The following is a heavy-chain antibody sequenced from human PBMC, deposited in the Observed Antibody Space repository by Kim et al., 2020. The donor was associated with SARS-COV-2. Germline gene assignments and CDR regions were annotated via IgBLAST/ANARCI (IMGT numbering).Heavy chain of an antibody. Sequence: GGSLRLSCAASGFTFSSYWMSWVRQAPGKGLEWVANIKQDGSEKYYVDSVKGRFTISRDNAKNSLYLQMNSLRAEDTAVYYCARANQQWLVLFSGCFYSCMDVWGQGTTVTVSS. J-gene: IGHJ6*02. CDR3: ARANQQWLVLFSGCFYSCMDV. V-gene: IGHV3-7*05. D-gene: IGHD6-19*01. CDR1: GFTFSSYW. CDR2: IKQDGSEK.